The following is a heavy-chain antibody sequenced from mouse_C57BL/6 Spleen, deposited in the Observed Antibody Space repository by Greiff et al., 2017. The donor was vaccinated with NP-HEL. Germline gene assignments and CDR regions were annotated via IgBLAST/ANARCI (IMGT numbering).Heavy chain of an antibody. J-gene: IGHJ4*01. CDR3: AREDYYGSSYGAMDY. CDR1: GYTFTSYW. D-gene: IGHD1-1*01. V-gene: IGHV1-61*01. Sequence: QVQLKESGAELVRPGSSVKLSCKASGYTFTSYWMDWVKQRPGQGLEWIGNIYPSDSETHYNQKFKDKATLTVDKSSSTAYMQLSSLTSEDSAVYYCAREDYYGSSYGAMDYWGQGTSVTVSS. CDR2: IYPSDSET.